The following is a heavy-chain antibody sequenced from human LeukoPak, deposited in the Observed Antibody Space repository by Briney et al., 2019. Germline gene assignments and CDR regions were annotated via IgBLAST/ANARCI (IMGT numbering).Heavy chain of an antibody. CDR1: GYTFTCYY. J-gene: IGHJ4*02. CDR2: INPNSGGT. Sequence: ASVKVSCKASGYTFTCYYMHWVRQAPGQGLEWMGWINPNSGGTNYVQEFLGRVTITRDTSISTAYMELSRLRSDDTAVYYCARAYCSSTRCHRVDYWGQGTLLTVSS. D-gene: IGHD2-2*02. CDR3: ARAYCSSTRCHRVDY. V-gene: IGHV1-2*02.